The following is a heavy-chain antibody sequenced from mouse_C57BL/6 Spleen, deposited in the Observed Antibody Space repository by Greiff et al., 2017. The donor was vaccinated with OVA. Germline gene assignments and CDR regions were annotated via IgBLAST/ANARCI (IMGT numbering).Heavy chain of an antibody. CDR2: ISSGGSYT. D-gene: IGHD2-4*01. Sequence: VQLQQSGGDLVKPGGSLKLSCAASGFTFSSYGMSWVRQTPDKRLEWVATISSGGSYTYYPDSVKGRFTISRDNAKNTLYLQMSSLKSEDTAMYYCARHGDYNWYFDVWGTGTTVTVSS. CDR3: ARHGDYNWYFDV. V-gene: IGHV5-6*01. J-gene: IGHJ1*03. CDR1: GFTFSSYG.